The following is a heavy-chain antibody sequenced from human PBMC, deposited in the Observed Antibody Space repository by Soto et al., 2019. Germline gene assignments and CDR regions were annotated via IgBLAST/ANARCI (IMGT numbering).Heavy chain of an antibody. Sequence: SETLSLTCSVSGGSFSSDSFIWSWVRQFPGKGLEWIGYIYYSGTTYYNPSLRSRVIMSVDTSKNQFSLKLSSVTAADTAVYYCARDHKWDGMDVWGQGTTVTVS. D-gene: IGHD1-26*01. V-gene: IGHV4-31*03. J-gene: IGHJ6*02. CDR3: ARDHKWDGMDV. CDR1: GGSFSSDSFI. CDR2: IYYSGTT.